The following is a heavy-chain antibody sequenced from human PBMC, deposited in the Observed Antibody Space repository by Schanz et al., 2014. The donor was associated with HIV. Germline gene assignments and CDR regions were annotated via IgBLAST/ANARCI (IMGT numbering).Heavy chain of an antibody. CDR3: ARDDPFDP. J-gene: IGHJ5*02. CDR2: ISGYTGNT. CDR1: GYTFTDYY. V-gene: IGHV1-18*04. Sequence: QVQLVQSGAEVKKPGASVKVSCKASGYTFTDYYIHWVRQAPGQGLEWMGWISGYTGNTKYSQNFQGRVTMTTDTSTNTAYMELRSLRSDDTAVYYCARDDPFDPWGQGTLVTVSS.